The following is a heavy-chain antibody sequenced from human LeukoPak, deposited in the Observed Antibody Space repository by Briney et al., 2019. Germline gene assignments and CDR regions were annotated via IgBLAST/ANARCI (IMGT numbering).Heavy chain of an antibody. J-gene: IGHJ4*02. CDR1: GFTFSNAW. Sequence: GGSLRLSCAASGFTFSNAWMSWVRRAPGKGLEWVGRIKSKTDGGTTDYAAPVKGRFTISRDDSILTLYLQMNSLKTEDTAVYYCTTDWEVGSGSYYKFDYWGQGTLVTVSS. D-gene: IGHD3-10*01. CDR3: TTDWEVGSGSYYKFDY. CDR2: IKSKTDGGTT. V-gene: IGHV3-15*01.